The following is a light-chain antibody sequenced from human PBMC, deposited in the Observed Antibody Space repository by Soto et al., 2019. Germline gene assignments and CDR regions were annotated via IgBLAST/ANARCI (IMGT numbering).Light chain of an antibody. CDR3: QQYGRSSYT. Sequence: EIVLTQSPGTLSLSPGERATLSCRASQSVSSSYLAWYQQRPGQAPRLLIYDASSRATGIPDRFSGSGSGTDFTLTISRLEPEDCAVYYCQQYGRSSYTFGQGTKLEIK. J-gene: IGKJ2*01. V-gene: IGKV3-20*01. CDR2: DAS. CDR1: QSVSSSY.